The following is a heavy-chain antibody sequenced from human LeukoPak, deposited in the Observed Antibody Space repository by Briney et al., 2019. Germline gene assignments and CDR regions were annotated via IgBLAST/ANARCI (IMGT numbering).Heavy chain of an antibody. CDR3: ARDDSTGDPFDY. CDR2: VYSSGST. CDR1: GGSISSYY. Sequence: SETLSLTCTVSGGSISSYYWNWIRQPAGKGLEWIGRVYSSGSTNYNPSLKSRVTMSVDTSKNQFSLNLNSMTAADTAVYYCARDDSTGDPFDYWGQGTLVTVSS. J-gene: IGHJ4*02. D-gene: IGHD4-17*01. V-gene: IGHV4-4*07.